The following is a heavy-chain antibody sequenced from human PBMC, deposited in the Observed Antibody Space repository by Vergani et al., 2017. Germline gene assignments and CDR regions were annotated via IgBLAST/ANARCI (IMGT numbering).Heavy chain of an antibody. V-gene: IGHV4-59*11. CDR1: GGSISSHY. Sequence: QVQLQESGPGLVKPSETLSLTCTVSGGSISSHYWSWIRQPPGKGLEWIGYIYYSGSTNYNPSLKIRVTISVDTSKNQFSLKLSSVTAADTAVYYCARGGTYFGWLPYFDYWGQGTLVTVSS. D-gene: IGHD3-9*01. CDR2: IYYSGST. J-gene: IGHJ4*02. CDR3: ARGGTYFGWLPYFDY.